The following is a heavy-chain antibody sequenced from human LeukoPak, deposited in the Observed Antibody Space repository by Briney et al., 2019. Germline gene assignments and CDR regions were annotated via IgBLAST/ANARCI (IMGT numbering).Heavy chain of an antibody. CDR3: ATEDYYDRDRPLDY. CDR1: GGTFSSYT. Sequence: SVKVSCKASGGTFSSYTISWVRQAPGQGLEWMARIIPILGIANYAQEFQGRVTITADKSTSTAYMELGSLRSEDTAVYYCATEDYYDRDRPLDYWGQGTLVTVSS. V-gene: IGHV1-69*04. D-gene: IGHD3-22*01. J-gene: IGHJ4*02. CDR2: IIPILGIA.